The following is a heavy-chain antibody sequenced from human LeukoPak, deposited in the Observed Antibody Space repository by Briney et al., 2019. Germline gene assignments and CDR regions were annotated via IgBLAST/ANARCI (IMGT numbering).Heavy chain of an antibody. J-gene: IGHJ4*02. CDR2: ISAYNGDT. CDR1: GYTFTRHG. CDR3: ARDPSNTSGNLPYFDY. V-gene: IGHV1-18*01. D-gene: IGHD6-19*01. Sequence: ASVKVSCKASGYTFTRHGVSWVRQAPGQGLEWMGWISAYNGDTKYAQNFQGRVTITTDTSTTTAYMELRSLRSDDTAVYYCARDPSNTSGNLPYFDYWGQGTLVTVSS.